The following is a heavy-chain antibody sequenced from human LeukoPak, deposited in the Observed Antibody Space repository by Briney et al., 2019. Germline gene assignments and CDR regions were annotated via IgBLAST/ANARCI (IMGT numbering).Heavy chain of an antibody. CDR1: GYTFTSYG. CDR3: ARDTIMITFGGVIVMGAFDI. J-gene: IGHJ3*02. Sequence: ASVKVSCKASGYTFTSYGISWVRQAPGQGLEWMGWISAYNGNTNYAQKLQGRVTTTTDTSTSTAYMELRSLRSDDTAVYYCARDTIMITFGGVIVMGAFDIGGQGTMVTVSS. D-gene: IGHD3-16*02. CDR2: ISAYNGNT. V-gene: IGHV1-18*01.